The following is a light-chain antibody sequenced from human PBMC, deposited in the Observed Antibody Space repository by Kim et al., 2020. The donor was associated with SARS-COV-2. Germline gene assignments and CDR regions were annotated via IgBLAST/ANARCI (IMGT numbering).Light chain of an antibody. CDR3: HQYKSQST. CDR1: QSISRW. CDR2: RAS. Sequence: IQMTQSPSMLSASVGDTVTITCRASQSISRWLAWYQQRPGKAPNLLIHRASYLQSGVPSRFSGSGSETDFTLTINSLQPDDFATYYCHQYKSQSTFGQGTKVDIK. V-gene: IGKV1-5*03. J-gene: IGKJ1*01.